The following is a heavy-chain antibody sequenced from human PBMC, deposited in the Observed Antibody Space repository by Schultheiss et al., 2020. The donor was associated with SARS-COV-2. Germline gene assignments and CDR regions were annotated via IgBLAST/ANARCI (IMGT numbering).Heavy chain of an antibody. V-gene: IGHV3-49*04. D-gene: IGHD2-15*01. CDR1: GFTFSSYE. J-gene: IGHJ6*03. CDR3: TRCSGGSCYSSSYYYYYMDV. CDR2: IKSKTDGGTT. Sequence: GGSLRLSCAASGFTFSSYEMNWVRQAPGKGLEWVGRIKSKTDGGTTEYAASVKGRFTISRDDSKSIAYLQMNSLKTEDTAVYYCTRCSGGSCYSSSYYYYYMDVWGKGTTVTVSS.